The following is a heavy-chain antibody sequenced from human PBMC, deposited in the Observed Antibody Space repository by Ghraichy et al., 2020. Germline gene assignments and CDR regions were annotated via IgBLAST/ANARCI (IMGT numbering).Heavy chain of an antibody. CDR2: ISGSGGST. CDR1: GFTFSSYA. D-gene: IGHD3-10*01. J-gene: IGHJ4*02. V-gene: IGHV3-23*01. Sequence: GGSLRLSCAASGFTFSSYAMNWVRQAPGKGLEWVSTISGSGGSTYYADSVKGRFTISRDNSKNTLYLQMNSLRVEDTAVYYCARYMVRGVYFDYWGQGTLVTVSS. CDR3: ARYMVRGVYFDY.